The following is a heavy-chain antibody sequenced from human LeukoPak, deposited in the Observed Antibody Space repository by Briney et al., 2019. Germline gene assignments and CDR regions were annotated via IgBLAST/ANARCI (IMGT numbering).Heavy chain of an antibody. CDR2: IYYSGST. CDR3: ARDREMATGGFDY. Sequence: PSETLSLTCTVSGGSISSHYWSWIRQPPGKGLEWIGYIYYSGSTNYNPSLKSRVTISVDTSKNQFSLKLSSVTAADTALYYCARDREMATGGFDYWGQGTLVTVSS. D-gene: IGHD5-24*01. V-gene: IGHV4-59*11. J-gene: IGHJ4*02. CDR1: GGSISSHY.